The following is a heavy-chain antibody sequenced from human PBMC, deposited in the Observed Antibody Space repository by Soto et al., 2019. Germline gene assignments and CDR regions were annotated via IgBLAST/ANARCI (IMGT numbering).Heavy chain of an antibody. CDR3: AYGLTDGGNWCSNSHCLDY. D-gene: IGHD1-1*01. V-gene: IGHV1-2*04. Sequence: ASVKVSCKASGYTFTGYYMHWVRQAPGQGLEWMGWINPNSGGTNYAQKFQGWGTMTRDTSISTAYMERSRLRSDDTAVYSGAYGLTDGGNWCSNSHCLDYWGKETRVTVAS. CDR2: INPNSGGT. J-gene: IGHJ4*02. CDR1: GYTFTGYY.